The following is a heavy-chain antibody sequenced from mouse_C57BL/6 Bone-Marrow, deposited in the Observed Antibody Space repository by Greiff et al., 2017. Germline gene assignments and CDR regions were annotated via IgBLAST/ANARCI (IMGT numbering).Heavy chain of an antibody. D-gene: IGHD2-2*01. CDR1: GYSITSGYY. Sequence: EVQLVESGPGLVKPSQSLSLTCSVTGYSITSGYYWNWLRQFPGNKLEWMGYISYDGSNNYNPSLKNRISITRDTSKNQFFLKLKSVTTEDTATYYGARDLWGYDRYWYFDVWGTGTTVTVSS. CDR3: ARDLWGYDRYWYFDV. V-gene: IGHV3-6*01. J-gene: IGHJ1*03. CDR2: ISYDGSN.